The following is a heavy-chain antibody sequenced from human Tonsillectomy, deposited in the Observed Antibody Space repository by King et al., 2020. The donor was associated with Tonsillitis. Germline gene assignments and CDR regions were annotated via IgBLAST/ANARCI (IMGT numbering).Heavy chain of an antibody. CDR2: ISWNRGSI. CDR1: GFTFDDYA. J-gene: IGHJ4*02. CDR3: AKDRGTMLRGALGYFDY. V-gene: IGHV3-9*01. D-gene: IGHD3-10*01. Sequence: VKLVESGGDLVQPGRSLRLSCAVSGFTFDDYAMHWVRQAPGKGLEWVSGISWNRGSIGYADSVKGRFTISRDNAKNSLYLQMNSLRAEDTALYYCAKDRGTMLRGALGYFDYWGQGTLVTVSS.